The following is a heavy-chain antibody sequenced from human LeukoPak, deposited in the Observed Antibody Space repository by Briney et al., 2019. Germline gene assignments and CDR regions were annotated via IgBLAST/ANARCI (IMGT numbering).Heavy chain of an antibody. Sequence: GSLRLSCAASGFTFKNYWMSWVRQAPGKGLEWVSVIYSGGSTYYADSVKGRFTISRDNSKNTLYLQMNSLRAEDTAVYYCASYSAHDYWGQGTLVTVSS. V-gene: IGHV3-66*02. CDR3: ASYSAHDY. CDR2: IYSGGST. CDR1: GFTFKNYW. D-gene: IGHD2-21*01. J-gene: IGHJ4*02.